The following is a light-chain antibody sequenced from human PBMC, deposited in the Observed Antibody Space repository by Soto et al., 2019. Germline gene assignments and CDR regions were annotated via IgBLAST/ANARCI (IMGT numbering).Light chain of an antibody. CDR1: QSVSSD. CDR3: QQYNNWPPIT. J-gene: IGKJ5*01. Sequence: EIVMTQSPASLSGSPGGGATVSCRASQSVSSDLAWYQQKPGQAPRLLIYAASTRATGIPPRFSGSGSGTEFTLTISSLQSEDFAVYYCQQYNNWPPITFGQGTRLEIK. V-gene: IGKV3-15*01. CDR2: AAS.